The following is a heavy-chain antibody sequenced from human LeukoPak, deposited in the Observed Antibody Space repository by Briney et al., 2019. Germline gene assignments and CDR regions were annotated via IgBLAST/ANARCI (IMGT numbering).Heavy chain of an antibody. D-gene: IGHD3-3*01. V-gene: IGHV4-38-2*02. CDR3: ARESGFWSGYYRGCDY. Sequence: PSETLSLTCTVSGYSISSGYYWGWIRQPPGKGLEWIGSIYHSGSTYYNPSLKSRVTISVDTSKNQFSLKLSSVTAADTAVYYCARESGFWSGYYRGCDYWGQGTLVIVSS. CDR1: GYSISSGYY. J-gene: IGHJ4*02. CDR2: IYHSGST.